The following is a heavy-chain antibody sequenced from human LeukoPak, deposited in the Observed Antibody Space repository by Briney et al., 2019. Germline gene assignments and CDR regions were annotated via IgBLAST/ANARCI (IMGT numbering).Heavy chain of an antibody. V-gene: IGHV3-21*01. Sequence: GGSLRLSCAASGVTFSSYSMNWVRQAPGKGLEWVSSISSSSSYIYYADSVKGRFTISRDNAKNSLYLQMNSLRAEDTAVYYCARVDGDYVGYYYYYMDVWGKGTTVTVSS. J-gene: IGHJ6*03. D-gene: IGHD4-17*01. CDR1: GVTFSSYS. CDR2: ISSSSSYI. CDR3: ARVDGDYVGYYYYYMDV.